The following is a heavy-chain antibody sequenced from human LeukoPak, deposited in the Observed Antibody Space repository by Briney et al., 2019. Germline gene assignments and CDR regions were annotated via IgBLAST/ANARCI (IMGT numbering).Heavy chain of an antibody. CDR2: IKSKPDGGTT. Sequence: GGSLRLSCAASGFTFSRYWMTWVRQAPGKGLEWVGRIKSKPDGGTTDYAAPVQGRFTISRDDSKSTVYLQMNSLKTEDTAVYYCSTGGYFFDYWGQGTLVTVSS. D-gene: IGHD2-15*01. J-gene: IGHJ4*02. CDR3: STGGYFFDY. V-gene: IGHV3-15*01. CDR1: GFTFSRYW.